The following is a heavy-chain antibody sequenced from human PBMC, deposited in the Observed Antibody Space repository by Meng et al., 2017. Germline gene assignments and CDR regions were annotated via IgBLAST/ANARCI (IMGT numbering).Heavy chain of an antibody. J-gene: IGHJ1*01. Sequence: ASVKVSCKASGYTFTSYAMNWVRQAPGQGLEWMGWINTNTGNPTYAQGFTGRFVFSLDTSVSTAYLQISSLKAEDTAVYYCARPPRRYYDSSGYYKVAEYFQHWGKGTLVTVSS. V-gene: IGHV7-4-1*02. CDR2: INTNTGNP. CDR3: ARPPRRYYDSSGYYKVAEYFQH. CDR1: GYTFTSYA. D-gene: IGHD3-22*01.